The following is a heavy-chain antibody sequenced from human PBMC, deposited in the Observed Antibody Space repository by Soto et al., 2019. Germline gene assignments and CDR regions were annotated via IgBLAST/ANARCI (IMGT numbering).Heavy chain of an antibody. J-gene: IGHJ6*02. Sequence: QVQLQESGPGLVKPSETLSLTCTVSGGSVSSGSYYWSWIRQPPGKGLEWIGYISYSGSTNYNPSLESRVTISVDTSKNHFSLKLSSVTAADTAVFYCAGNYAMDVWGQGTTVTVSS. CDR3: AGNYAMDV. V-gene: IGHV4-61*03. CDR1: GGSVSSGSYY. CDR2: ISYSGST.